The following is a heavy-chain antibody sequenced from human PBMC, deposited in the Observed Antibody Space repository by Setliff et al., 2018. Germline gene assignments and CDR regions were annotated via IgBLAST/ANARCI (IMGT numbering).Heavy chain of an antibody. CDR2: ISPHSGDT. CDR1: GNSFTVFY. D-gene: IGHD1-26*01. CDR3: ARSGSFGMRYWFDY. V-gene: IGHV1-2*02. J-gene: IGHJ4*02. Sequence: ASVKVSCKSSGNSFTVFYLHWVRQAPGQGLEWMGWISPHSGDTHYAQKFQSRVRMTRDTSTYAAYLELSDLTSDDTAMYYCARSGSFGMRYWFDYWGQEALVTVSS.